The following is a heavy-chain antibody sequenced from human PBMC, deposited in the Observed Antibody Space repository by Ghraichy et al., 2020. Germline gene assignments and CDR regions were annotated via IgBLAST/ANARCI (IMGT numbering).Heavy chain of an antibody. CDR2: ISSSGGST. Sequence: GGSLRLSCEASGFTFSSYAMSWVRQAPGKGLEWVSSISSSGGSTYNADSVKGRFTISRDNSKNTLYLQMNSLRAEDTAVYYCAKDQCGSTSCPTRFDYWGQGTLVTVSS. V-gene: IGHV3-23*01. CDR1: GFTFSSYA. J-gene: IGHJ4*02. CDR3: AKDQCGSTSCPTRFDY. D-gene: IGHD2-2*01.